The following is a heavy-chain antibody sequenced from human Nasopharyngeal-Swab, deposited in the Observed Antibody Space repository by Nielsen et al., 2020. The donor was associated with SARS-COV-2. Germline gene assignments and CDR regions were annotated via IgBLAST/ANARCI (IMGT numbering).Heavy chain of an antibody. CDR3: ARDLLLKPFYFDY. Sequence: WIRQPGKGLEWVANIKQDGSEKYYVDSVKGRFTISRDNAKNSLYLQMNSLRAEDTAVYYCARDLLLKPFYFDYWGQGTLVTVSS. J-gene: IGHJ4*02. V-gene: IGHV3-7*01. CDR2: IKQDGSEK. D-gene: IGHD2-15*01.